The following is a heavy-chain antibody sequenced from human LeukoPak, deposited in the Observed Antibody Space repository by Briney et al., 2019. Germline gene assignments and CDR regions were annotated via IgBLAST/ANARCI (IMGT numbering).Heavy chain of an antibody. D-gene: IGHD6-13*01. CDR1: GFTFTTYA. V-gene: IGHV3-23*01. J-gene: IGHJ4*02. Sequence: PGGSLRLSCAASGFTFTTYAMSWVRQAPGKGLEWVSGISGTGGSTFYADSVKGRFTISIDKSKNMLYLEMNSLRAEGTAVYYCAKTYSSSWYIFDYWGQGTLVTVSS. CDR2: ISGTGGST. CDR3: AKTYSSSWYIFDY.